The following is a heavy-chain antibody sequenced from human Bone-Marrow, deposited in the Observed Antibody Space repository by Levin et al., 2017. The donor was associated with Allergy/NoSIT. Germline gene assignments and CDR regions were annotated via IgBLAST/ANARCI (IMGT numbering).Heavy chain of an antibody. CDR2: IKPDGSAA. V-gene: IGHV3-74*01. J-gene: IGHJ6*02. CDR1: GFPLRSQW. Sequence: PGESLKISCVGSGFPLRSQWMQWVRQVPGRGLVWVSRIKPDGSAAGYAESVKGRFTVSRDNAKNTVYLQMSSLRAEDTAVYYCAREGPTVTTCLDVWGQGTTVTVSS. CDR3: AREGPTVTTCLDV. D-gene: IGHD4-17*01.